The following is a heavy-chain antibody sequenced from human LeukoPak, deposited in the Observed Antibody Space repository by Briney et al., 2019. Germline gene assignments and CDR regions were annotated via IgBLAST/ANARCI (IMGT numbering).Heavy chain of an antibody. D-gene: IGHD3-22*01. Sequence: KPSETLSLTCTVSGGSISSGGYYWSWIRQHPGKGLEWIGYIYYSGSTYYNPSLKSRVTISVDTSKNQFSLKLSSVTAADTAVYYCARDPREPTYYYDSSGADGMDVWGQGTTVTVSS. J-gene: IGHJ6*02. CDR2: IYYSGST. CDR1: GGSISSGGYY. V-gene: IGHV4-31*03. CDR3: ARDPREPTYYYDSSGADGMDV.